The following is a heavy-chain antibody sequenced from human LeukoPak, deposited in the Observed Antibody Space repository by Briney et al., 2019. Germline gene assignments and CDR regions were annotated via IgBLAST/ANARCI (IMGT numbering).Heavy chain of an antibody. Sequence: SETLSLTCTVPGGSISRYYWSWIRRPPGKGLEWIGYIDDSGNTNYNPSLKSQVTISVDTSKNQFSLKLSSVTAADTAVYYCARVRRWVGATAGFDYWGQGTLVTVSS. CDR1: GGSISRYY. J-gene: IGHJ4*02. CDR2: IDDSGNT. CDR3: ARVRRWVGATAGFDY. V-gene: IGHV4-59*12. D-gene: IGHD1-26*01.